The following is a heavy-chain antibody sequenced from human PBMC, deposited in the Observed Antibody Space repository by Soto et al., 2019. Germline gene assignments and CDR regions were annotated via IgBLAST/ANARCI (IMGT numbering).Heavy chain of an antibody. D-gene: IGHD1-26*01. V-gene: IGHV5-51*01. Sequence: KDSRKGAGYKCISYWSGRVLQMNGKGLEWMGIIYPGDSDTRYSPSFQGQVTISADKSISTAYLQWSSLKASDTAMYYCARHSGAAERIGYWGQPPLVSVPS. J-gene: IGHJ4*02. CDR1: GYKCISYW. CDR2: IYPGDSDT. CDR3: ARHSGAAERIGY.